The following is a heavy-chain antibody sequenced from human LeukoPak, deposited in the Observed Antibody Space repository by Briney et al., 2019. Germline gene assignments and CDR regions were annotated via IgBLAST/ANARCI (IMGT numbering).Heavy chain of an antibody. CDR2: IIPILGIA. Sequence: GASVKVSCKASGGTFSSYAISWVRQAPGQGLEWMGRIIPILGIANYAQKFQGRVTITADKSTSTAYMELSSLRSEDTAVYYCARDRDCSGGSCYRTWFDPWGQGTLVTVSS. V-gene: IGHV1-69*04. D-gene: IGHD2-15*01. CDR1: GGTFSSYA. CDR3: ARDRDCSGGSCYRTWFDP. J-gene: IGHJ5*02.